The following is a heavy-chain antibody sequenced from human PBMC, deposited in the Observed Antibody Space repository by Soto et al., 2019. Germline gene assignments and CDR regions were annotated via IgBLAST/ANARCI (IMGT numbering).Heavy chain of an antibody. V-gene: IGHV1-2*04. CDR2: INPNSGGT. CDR1: GYTFTGYY. CDR3: ARSSGGNFGIIIEGSNWFDP. D-gene: IGHD3-3*01. Sequence: GASVKVSCKASGYTFTGYYMHWVRQAPGQGLAWMGWINPNSGGTNYAQKFQGWVTMTRDTSISTAYMELSRLRSDDTAIYYCARSSGGNFGIIIEGSNWFDPWGQGTLVTVSS. J-gene: IGHJ5*02.